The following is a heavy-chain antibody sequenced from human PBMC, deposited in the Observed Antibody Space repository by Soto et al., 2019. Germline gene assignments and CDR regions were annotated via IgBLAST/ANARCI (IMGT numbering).Heavy chain of an antibody. J-gene: IGHJ6*02. CDR1: GGTFSSYA. Sequence: QVQLVQSGAEVKKPGSSVKVSCKASGGTFSSYAISWVRQAPGQGLEWMGGIIPIFGTANYAQKFQGRVTITADESTSTAYTELSSLRYEDTAVYYCARDKVGYYDSSGYYRVSVPPDYYYGMDVWGQGTTVTVSS. CDR3: ARDKVGYYDSSGYYRVSVPPDYYYGMDV. D-gene: IGHD3-22*01. CDR2: IIPIFGTA. V-gene: IGHV1-69*01.